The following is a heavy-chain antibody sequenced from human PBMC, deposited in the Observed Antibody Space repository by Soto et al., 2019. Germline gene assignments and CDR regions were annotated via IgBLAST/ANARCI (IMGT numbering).Heavy chain of an antibody. D-gene: IGHD5-12*01. CDR1: GFTVSSNY. J-gene: IGHJ4*02. CDR2: IYSGGST. CDR3: ARAPSSGYDSLVDY. V-gene: IGHV3-66*01. Sequence: GGSLRLSCAASGFTVSSNYMSWVRQAPGKGLEWVSVIYSGGSTYYADSVKGRFTISRDNSKNTLYLQMNSLRAEDTAVYYCARAPSSGYDSLVDYWGQGTLVTVSS.